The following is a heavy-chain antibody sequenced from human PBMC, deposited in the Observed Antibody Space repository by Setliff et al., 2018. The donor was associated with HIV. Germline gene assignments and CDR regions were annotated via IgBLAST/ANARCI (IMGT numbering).Heavy chain of an antibody. CDR1: GYTFSSYW. Sequence: GGSLRLSCAASGYTFSSYWMAWVRQCPGKGLEWVANIQQHGSEIHYVASVEGRFTISRDNAKNSLYLQMNSLRAEDTAVYYCANMQWASNAWYSFDYWGQGALVTV. J-gene: IGHJ4*02. D-gene: IGHD6-19*01. V-gene: IGHV3-7*05. CDR3: ANMQWASNAWYSFDY. CDR2: IQQHGSEI.